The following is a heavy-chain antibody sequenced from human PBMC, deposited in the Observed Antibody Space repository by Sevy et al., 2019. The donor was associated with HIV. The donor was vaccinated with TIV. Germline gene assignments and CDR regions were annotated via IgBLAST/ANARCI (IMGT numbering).Heavy chain of an antibody. CDR1: GYTFTSYG. CDR3: ARDGKLYSSSSGDYYYNGMDV. Sequence: ASVKVSCKASGYTFTSYGITWVRQAPGQGLECMGWISAYNSKTNFAQKFQYKFTMTTDTSTSTAYLGLRGLTSDETAVYYGARDGKLYSSSSGDYYYNGMDVWGQGTTVTVSS. J-gene: IGHJ6*02. D-gene: IGHD6-6*01. CDR2: ISAYNSKT. V-gene: IGHV1-18*04.